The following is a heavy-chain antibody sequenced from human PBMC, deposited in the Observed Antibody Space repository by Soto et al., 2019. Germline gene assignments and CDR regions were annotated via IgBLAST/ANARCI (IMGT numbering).Heavy chain of an antibody. J-gene: IGHJ4*02. D-gene: IGHD4-17*01. CDR1: GGSISSSSYY. CDR3: ARHGILSTVTNYFDY. Sequence: PSETLSLTCTVSGGSISSSSYYWGWIRQPPGKGLEWIGSIYYSGSTYYNPSLKSRVTISVDTSKNQFSLKLSSVTAADTAVYYCARHGILSTVTNYFDYWGQGTLVTVSS. CDR2: IYYSGST. V-gene: IGHV4-39*01.